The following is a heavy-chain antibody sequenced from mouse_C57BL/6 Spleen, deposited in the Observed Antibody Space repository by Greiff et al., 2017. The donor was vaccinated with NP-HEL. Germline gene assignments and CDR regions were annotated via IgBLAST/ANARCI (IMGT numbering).Heavy chain of an antibody. D-gene: IGHD2-3*01. CDR2: IDPSDSET. CDR3: ARSDGCYGWFAY. J-gene: IGHJ3*01. CDR1: GYTFTSYW. Sequence: QVQLQQPGAELVRPGSSVKLSCKASGYTFTSYWMHWVKQRPIQGLEWIGNIDPSDSETHYNQKFKDKATLTVDKSSSTAYMQLSSLTSEDSAVYYCARSDGCYGWFAYWGQGTLVTVSA. V-gene: IGHV1-52*01.